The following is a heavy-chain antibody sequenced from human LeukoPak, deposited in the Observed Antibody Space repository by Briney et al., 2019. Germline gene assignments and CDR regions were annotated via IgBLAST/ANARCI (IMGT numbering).Heavy chain of an antibody. D-gene: IGHD6-13*01. CDR1: GGTFSSYA. J-gene: IGHJ6*02. CDR2: IIPILGIA. V-gene: IGHV1-69*04. Sequence: GASVKVSCKASGGTFSSYAISWVRQAPGQGLEWMGRIIPILGIANYAQKFQGRVTITADKSTSTAYMELSSLRSEDTAVYYCARVWDSSSWYPVGMDVWGQGTTVTVSS. CDR3: ARVWDSSSWYPVGMDV.